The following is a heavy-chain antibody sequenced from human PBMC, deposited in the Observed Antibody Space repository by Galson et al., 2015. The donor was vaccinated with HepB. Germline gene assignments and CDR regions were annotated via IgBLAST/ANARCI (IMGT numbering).Heavy chain of an antibody. J-gene: IGHJ3*02. Sequence: ETLSLTCTVSGGSIGRYYWSWIRQSPGKGLEWIGYISYTGNTDYNPSLKSRVTISVDTSKNHFSLKLSSMTAADTAVYYCARDGDYHGSGDAFDIWGQGSMVTVSS. CDR2: ISYTGNT. V-gene: IGHV4-59*01. D-gene: IGHD3-10*01. CDR3: ARDGDYHGSGDAFDI. CDR1: GGSIGRYY.